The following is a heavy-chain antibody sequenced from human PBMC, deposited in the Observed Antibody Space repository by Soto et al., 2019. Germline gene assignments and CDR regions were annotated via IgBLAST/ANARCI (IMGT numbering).Heavy chain of an antibody. CDR2: IKSKGENYAT. Sequence: GGSLRLSCAASGFTFSDFAIHWVRLASGKGLEWVGRIKSKGENYATAYAASVKGRFTISRDDSQNTAYLQMDSLKTDDTAVYYCSRLGFSSAWYGLNYWGHGTLVTVSS. D-gene: IGHD6-13*01. CDR1: GFTFSDFA. J-gene: IGHJ4*01. CDR3: SRLGFSSAWYGLNY. V-gene: IGHV3-73*01.